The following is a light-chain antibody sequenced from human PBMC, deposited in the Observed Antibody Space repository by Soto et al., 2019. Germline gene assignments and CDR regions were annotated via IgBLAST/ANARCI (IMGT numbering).Light chain of an antibody. V-gene: IGKV3-15*01. CDR1: QSVSSN. J-gene: IGKJ2*01. CDR3: QQYNNWPLYT. CDR2: GAS. Sequence: EIVMTQSPATLSVSPGERATLSCRASQSVSSNLAWYRQKPGQAPRLLIYGASTRANGIPARFSGSGSGTEFPLTISSLQSEDFAVYYCQQYNNWPLYTFGQGTKLEIK.